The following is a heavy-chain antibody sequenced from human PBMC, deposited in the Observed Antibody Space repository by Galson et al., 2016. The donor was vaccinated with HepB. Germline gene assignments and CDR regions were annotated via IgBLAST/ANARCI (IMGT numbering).Heavy chain of an antibody. V-gene: IGHV3-9*01. CDR2: ISWNSGSI. CDR1: GFSFDDFA. Sequence: SMRLSCAASGFSFDDFAMHWVRQAPGRGLEWVSGISWNSGSIGYAGSVKGRFTISRDNAKNSLYLQMDSLRAEDTAVYYCARHDHTFDPWGQGTLVTVSS. J-gene: IGHJ5*02. D-gene: IGHD1-14*01. CDR3: ARHDHTFDP.